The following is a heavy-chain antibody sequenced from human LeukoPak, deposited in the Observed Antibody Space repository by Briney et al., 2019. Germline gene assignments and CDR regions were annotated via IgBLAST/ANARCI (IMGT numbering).Heavy chain of an antibody. CDR3: ARDRQLGSSGYYAAY. CDR2: ISAYNGNT. D-gene: IGHD3-22*01. V-gene: IGHV1-18*01. CDR1: GYTFSRYG. J-gene: IGHJ4*02. Sequence: GASVKVSCKASGYTFSRYGISGVRQAPGQGREWMGWISAYNGNTNYAQKVQGRVTLTTGTSTSTAYMELRSLRSDDTAVYYCARDRQLGSSGYYAAYWGQGTLVTVSS.